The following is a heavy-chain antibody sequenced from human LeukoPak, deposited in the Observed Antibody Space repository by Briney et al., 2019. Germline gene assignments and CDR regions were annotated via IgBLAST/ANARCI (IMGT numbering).Heavy chain of an antibody. V-gene: IGHV3-21*01. CDR2: ISSSSSYI. Sequence: GGSLRLSWAASGFTFSSYSMNWVRQAPGKGLEWVSSISSSSSYIYYADSVKGRFTISRDNAKNSLYLQMNSLRAEDTAVYYCARDVGSGNYGMDVWGQGTTVTVSS. CDR3: ARDVGSGNYGMDV. J-gene: IGHJ6*02. CDR1: GFTFSSYS. D-gene: IGHD3-10*01.